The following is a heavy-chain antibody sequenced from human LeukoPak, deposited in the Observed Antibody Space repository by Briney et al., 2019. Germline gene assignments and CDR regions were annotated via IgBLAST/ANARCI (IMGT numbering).Heavy chain of an antibody. CDR3: ARDTPLLGYCSGGSCLLPYYYYMDV. J-gene: IGHJ6*03. V-gene: IGHV3-48*01. CDR1: GFTFSSYS. D-gene: IGHD2-15*01. Sequence: GGSLRLSCAASGFTFSSYSMNWVRQAPGKGLEWVSYISSSSSTIYYADSEKGRFTSSRDNAKNSLYLQMNSLRAEDTAVYYCARDTPLLGYCSGGSCLLPYYYYMDVWGKGTTVTVSS. CDR2: ISSSSSTI.